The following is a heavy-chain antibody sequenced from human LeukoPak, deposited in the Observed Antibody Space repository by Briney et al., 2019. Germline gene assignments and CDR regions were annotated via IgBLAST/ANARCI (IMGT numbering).Heavy chain of an antibody. CDR1: GDSVSSNSAA. D-gene: IGHD3-22*01. Sequence: SQTLSLTCAISGDSVSSNSAAWNWIRQSPSRGLEWLGRTYYRSKWYNDYAVSVKSRITINPDTSKNQFSLQLNSVTPEDTAAYYCARELGYDSSGYSSLFDYWGQGTLVTVSS. CDR3: ARELGYDSSGYSSLFDY. V-gene: IGHV6-1*01. J-gene: IGHJ4*02. CDR2: TYYRSKWYN.